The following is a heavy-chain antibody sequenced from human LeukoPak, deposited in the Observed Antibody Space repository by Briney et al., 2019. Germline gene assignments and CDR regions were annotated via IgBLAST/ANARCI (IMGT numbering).Heavy chain of an antibody. D-gene: IGHD3-22*01. CDR3: ARRGMIVAQPVDY. CDR2: ISSSGSTI. CDR1: GFTFSSYA. V-gene: IGHV3-11*01. J-gene: IGHJ4*02. Sequence: PGGSLRLSCAASGFTFSSYAMSWIRQAPGKGLEWVSYISSSGSTIYYADSVKGRFTISRDNAKNSLYLQMNSLRAEDTAVYYCARRGMIVAQPVDYWGQGTLVTVSS.